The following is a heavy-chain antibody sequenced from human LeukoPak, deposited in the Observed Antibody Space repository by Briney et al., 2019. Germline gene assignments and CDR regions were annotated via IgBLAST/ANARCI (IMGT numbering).Heavy chain of an antibody. D-gene: IGHD4-17*01. J-gene: IGHJ3*02. CDR2: INWNGGST. CDR1: GFTCDDYG. V-gene: IGHV3-20*04. CDR3: ARDPPYGDLDAFDI. Sequence: PGGSLRLSCAASGFTCDDYGMSWVRQAPGKGLEWVSGINWNGGSTGYADSVKGRFTISRDNAKNSLYLQMNSLRAEDTALYYCARDPPYGDLDAFDIWGQGTMVTVSS.